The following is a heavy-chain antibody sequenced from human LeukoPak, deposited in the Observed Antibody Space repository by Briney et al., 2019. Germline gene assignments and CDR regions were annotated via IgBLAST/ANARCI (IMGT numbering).Heavy chain of an antibody. CDR3: ARGQEWEIVWSKNGYFDY. V-gene: IGHV1-18*01. CDR2: ISAYNGNT. J-gene: IGHJ4*02. D-gene: IGHD1-26*01. CDR1: GYTFTSCG. Sequence: ASVKVSCKASGYTFTSCGISWVRQAPGQGLEWMGWISAYNGNTNYAQKLQGRVTMTTDTSTSTAYMELRSLRSDDTAVYYCARGQEWEIVWSKNGYFDYWGQGTLVTVSS.